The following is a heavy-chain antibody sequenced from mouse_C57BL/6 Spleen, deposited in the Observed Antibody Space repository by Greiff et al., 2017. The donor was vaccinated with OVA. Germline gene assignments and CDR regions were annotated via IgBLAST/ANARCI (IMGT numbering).Heavy chain of an antibody. D-gene: IGHD1-1*01. Sequence: QVHVKQSGAELARPGASVKLSCKASGYTFTSYGISWVKQRTGQGLEWIGEIYPRSGNTYYNEKFKGKATLTADKSSSTAYMELRSLTSEDSAVYFCARWDYGSSSSYFDVWGTGTTVTVSS. V-gene: IGHV1-81*01. CDR3: ARWDYGSSSSYFDV. CDR1: GYTFTSYG. CDR2: IYPRSGNT. J-gene: IGHJ1*03.